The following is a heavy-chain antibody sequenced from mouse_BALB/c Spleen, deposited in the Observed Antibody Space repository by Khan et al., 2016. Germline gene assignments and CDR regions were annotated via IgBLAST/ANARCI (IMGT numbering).Heavy chain of an antibody. Sequence: QVQLKESGAERVKPGASVKLSCKASGYNFTSWDINWVRQRPEQGREWTGWIFPGDGSTKYTEKFKGKATLITDKSSSTAYMQLGRLTSDDSAVHFCARSMDYDGYYYSMDSFRQRTSVTVAS. CDR1: GYNFTSWD. V-gene: IGHV1-85*01. J-gene: IGHJ4*01. D-gene: IGHD2-4*01. CDR2: IFPGDGST. CDR3: ARSMDYDGYYYSMDS.